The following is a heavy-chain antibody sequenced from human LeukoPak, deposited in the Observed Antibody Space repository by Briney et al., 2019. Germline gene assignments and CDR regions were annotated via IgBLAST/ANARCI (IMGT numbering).Heavy chain of an antibody. J-gene: IGHJ6*03. CDR3: ARGGRVDGYYYYYMDV. CDR1: GYTFTGYY. D-gene: IGHD2-15*01. V-gene: IGHV1-2*02. Sequence: ASVKVSCKASGYTFTGYYMHWVRQAPGQGLERMGWINPNSGGTNYAQKFQGRVTMTRDTSISTAYMELSRLRSDDTAVYYCARGGRVDGYYYYYMDVWGKGTTVTVSS. CDR2: INPNSGGT.